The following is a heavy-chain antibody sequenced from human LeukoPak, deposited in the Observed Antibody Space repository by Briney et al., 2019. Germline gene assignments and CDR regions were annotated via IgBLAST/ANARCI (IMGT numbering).Heavy chain of an antibody. CDR2: IIPIFGTA. CDR1: GGTFSSYA. Sequence: ASVKVSCKASGGTFSSYAISWMRQAPGQGLEWMGGIIPIFGTANYAQKFQGRVTITADESTSTAYMELSSLRSEDTAVYYCARPRTYYDFWRGYPPFDYWGQGTLVTVSS. V-gene: IGHV1-69*13. CDR3: ARPRTYYDFWRGYPPFDY. J-gene: IGHJ4*02. D-gene: IGHD3-3*01.